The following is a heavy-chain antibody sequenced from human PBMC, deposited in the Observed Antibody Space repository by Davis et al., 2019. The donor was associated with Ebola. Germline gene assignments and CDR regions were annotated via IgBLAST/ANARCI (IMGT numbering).Heavy chain of an antibody. CDR1: GYTFTSYA. CDR3: ARERSGTSNWFDP. J-gene: IGHJ5*02. CDR2: INPNSGGT. V-gene: IGHV1-2*04. Sequence: AASVKVSCKASGYTFTSYAMHWVRQAPGQRFEWMGWINPNSGGTNYAQKFQGWVTMTRDTSISTAYMELSRLRSDDTAVYYCARERSGTSNWFDPWGQGTLVTVSS. D-gene: IGHD1-26*01.